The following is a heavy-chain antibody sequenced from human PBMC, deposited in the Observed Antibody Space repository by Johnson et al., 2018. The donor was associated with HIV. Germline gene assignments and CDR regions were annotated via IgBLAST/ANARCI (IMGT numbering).Heavy chain of an antibody. D-gene: IGHD5-18*01. J-gene: IGHJ3*02. CDR2: ISSSGSTI. Sequence: QVQLVESGGGLVQPGGSLRLSCAASGFTFRDYYMNWMRQAPGKGLEWVSHISSSGSTIYYAASVKGRYTVSRDNAKNSLYLQMNSLRAEDTAMYYCARGMWIPEIDAIDIWGQGTMVTVSS. CDR3: ARGMWIPEIDAIDI. CDR1: GFTFRDYY. V-gene: IGHV3-11*04.